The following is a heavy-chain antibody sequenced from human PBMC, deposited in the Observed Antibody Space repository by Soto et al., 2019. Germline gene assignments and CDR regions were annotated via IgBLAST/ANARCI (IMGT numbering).Heavy chain of an antibody. V-gene: IGHV3-30-3*01. Sequence: HVQLVESGGGVVQPGRSLRLSCAASGFTFSSYAMHWVRQAPGKGLEWVAVISYDGSNKYYADSVKGRFTISRDNSKNTLYLQMNSLRAEETAVYYCARGDYDSSGYYSYDAFDIWGQGTMVTVSS. J-gene: IGHJ3*02. CDR2: ISYDGSNK. D-gene: IGHD3-22*01. CDR1: GFTFSSYA. CDR3: ARGDYDSSGYYSYDAFDI.